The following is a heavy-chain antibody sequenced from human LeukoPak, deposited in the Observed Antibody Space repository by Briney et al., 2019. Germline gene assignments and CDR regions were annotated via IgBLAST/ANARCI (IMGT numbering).Heavy chain of an antibody. CDR2: ISSSSSYI. CDR1: GFTFSSYA. CDR3: ARDWNDVQAY. D-gene: IGHD1-1*01. Sequence: GGSLRLSCAASGFTFSSYAMSWVRQAPGKGLEWVSSISSSSSYIYYADSVKGRFTISRDNAKNSLYPQMNSLRAEDTAVYYCARDWNDVQAYWGQGTLVTVSS. V-gene: IGHV3-21*01. J-gene: IGHJ4*02.